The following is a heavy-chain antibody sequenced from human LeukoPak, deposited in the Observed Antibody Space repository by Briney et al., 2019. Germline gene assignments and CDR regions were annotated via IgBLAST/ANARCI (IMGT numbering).Heavy chain of an antibody. Sequence: GGSLRLSCAASGFTFSIYAMSWVRQAPGKGLEWVGFIRSKAYGGTTEYAASVKGRFTISRDDSKSIAYLQMNSLKTEDTAVYYCTRRGTVVTSPFDYWGQGTLVTVSS. J-gene: IGHJ4*02. V-gene: IGHV3-49*04. CDR2: IRSKAYGGTT. CDR3: TRRGTVVTSPFDY. D-gene: IGHD4-23*01. CDR1: GFTFSIYA.